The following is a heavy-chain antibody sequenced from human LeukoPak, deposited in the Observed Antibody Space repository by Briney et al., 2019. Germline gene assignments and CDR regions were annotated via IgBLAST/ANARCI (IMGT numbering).Heavy chain of an antibody. J-gene: IGHJ4*02. CDR1: GITLSNYG. CDR2: IYPGGTT. V-gene: IGHV3-66*04. Sequence: GGSLRLSCAVSGITLSNYGMSWVRQAPGKGLEWVSVIYPGGTTYYPDSVKGRFTISRDNSKNTLFLQMDSLRAEDTAVYYCARLAVAYFDSWGQGTLVSVSS. CDR3: ARLAVAYFDS. D-gene: IGHD6-19*01.